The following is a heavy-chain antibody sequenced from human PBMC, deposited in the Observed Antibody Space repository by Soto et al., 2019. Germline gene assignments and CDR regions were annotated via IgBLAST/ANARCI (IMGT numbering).Heavy chain of an antibody. CDR2: ISAHTGSS. D-gene: IGHD3-22*01. CDR3: ARAFFYQGSDSRGYSFDAFDF. CDR1: GYTFTSSG. J-gene: IGHJ3*01. V-gene: IGHV1-18*01. Sequence: QVQLVQSGAEVKKPGASVKVSCKASGYTFTSSGMSWVRQAPGQGLEWMGWISAHTGSSEYAQRFQGRVTMTTDGSKSTAYMELRSLRSDDTAVYYCARAFFYQGSDSRGYSFDAFDFWGPGTLVTVSS.